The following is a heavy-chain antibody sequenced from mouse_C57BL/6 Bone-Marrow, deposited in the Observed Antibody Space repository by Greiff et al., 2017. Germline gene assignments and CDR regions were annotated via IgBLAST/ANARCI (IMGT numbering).Heavy chain of an antibody. CDR1: GYSFTDYY. CDR3: ARYSNYGGYAMDY. D-gene: IGHD2-5*01. V-gene: IGHV1-39*01. CDR2: INPNNGTT. Sequence: VQLQQSGPELVKPGASVKISCKASGYSFTDYYMNWVKQSNGKSLEWIGVINPNNGTTSYNQKFKGKATLTVDQSSSTAYMQLNSLTSEDSAVYYCARYSNYGGYAMDYWGQGTSVTVTA. J-gene: IGHJ4*01.